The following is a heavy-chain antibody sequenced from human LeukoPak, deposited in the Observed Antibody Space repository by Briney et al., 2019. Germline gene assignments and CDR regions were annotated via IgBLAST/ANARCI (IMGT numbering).Heavy chain of an antibody. CDR1: GFTFSSHW. J-gene: IGHJ4*02. V-gene: IGHV3-7*04. CDR3: ARGSGSNDY. Sequence: GGSLRLSCAASGFTFSSHWMSWVRQAPGKGLEWVANIKKDGSEKYYVDAVKGRFTISRDNAKTSLYLQMNSLRAEDTAVYYCARGSGSNDYWGQGTLVTVSS. CDR2: IKKDGSEK. D-gene: IGHD3-10*01.